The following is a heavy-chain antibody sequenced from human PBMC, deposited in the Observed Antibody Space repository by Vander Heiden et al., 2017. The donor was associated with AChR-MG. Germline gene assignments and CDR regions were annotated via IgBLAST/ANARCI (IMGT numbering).Heavy chain of an antibody. CDR2: ISSSSSYI. V-gene: IGHV3-21*01. CDR3: AREQTPGYSSGWAFDY. D-gene: IGHD6-19*01. Sequence: EVQLVESGGGLVKPGGSLRLSCEASGFTFSSYSMNWVRQAPGKGLEWVSSISSSSSYIYYADSVKGRFTISRDNAKNSLYLQMNSLRAEDTAVYYCAREQTPGYSSGWAFDYWGQGTLVTVSS. CDR1: GFTFSSYS. J-gene: IGHJ4*02.